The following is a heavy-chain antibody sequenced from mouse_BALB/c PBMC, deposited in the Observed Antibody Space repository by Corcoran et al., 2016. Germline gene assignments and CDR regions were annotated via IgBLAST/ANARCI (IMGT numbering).Heavy chain of an antibody. Sequence: QVTLKESGPGILQPSQTLRLTCSFSGFSLSTSGMGVSWIRQPSGKGLEWLAHIYWDDDKRYNPSLKSRLTISKDTSRNQVFLKITSVDTADTATYYCARTGYGNYVVFDYWGQGTTVTVSS. CDR1: GFSLSTSGMG. V-gene: IGHV8-12*01. CDR2: IYWDDDK. J-gene: IGHJ2*01. D-gene: IGHD2-10*02. CDR3: ARTGYGNYVVFDY.